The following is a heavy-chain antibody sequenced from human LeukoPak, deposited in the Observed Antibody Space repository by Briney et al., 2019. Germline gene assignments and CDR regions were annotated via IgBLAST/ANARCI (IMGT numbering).Heavy chain of an antibody. Sequence: PSETLSLTCTVSGGSISSYYWSWIRQPPVKGLEWIAYISDIGSINYNPSLKSRVTISLNTSKNQFSLKLSSVTAADTAVYYCAGHHTRNTVDFWGQGTLVTVSS. D-gene: IGHD2/OR15-2a*01. J-gene: IGHJ4*02. CDR2: ISDIGSI. CDR3: AGHHTRNTVDF. CDR1: GGSISSYY. V-gene: IGHV4-59*08.